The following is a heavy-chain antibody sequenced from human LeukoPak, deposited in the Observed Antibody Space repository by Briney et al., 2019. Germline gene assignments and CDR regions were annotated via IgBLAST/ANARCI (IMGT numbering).Heavy chain of an antibody. D-gene: IGHD5-18*01. Sequence: GGSLRLSCAASGFTFSSYSMNWVRQAPGQGLELVSSISSSSSYIYYADSVKGRFTISRDNAKNSLYLQMNSLRAEDTAVYYCARADVDTAMVTGYYYYYMDVWGKGTTVTVSS. CDR3: ARADVDTAMVTGYYYYYMDV. J-gene: IGHJ6*03. CDR1: GFTFSSYS. CDR2: ISSSSSYI. V-gene: IGHV3-21*01.